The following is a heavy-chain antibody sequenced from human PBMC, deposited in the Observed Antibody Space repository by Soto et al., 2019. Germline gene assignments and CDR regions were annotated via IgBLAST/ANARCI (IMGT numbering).Heavy chain of an antibody. D-gene: IGHD1-1*01. CDR1: GFSFSDHS. Sequence: PGGSLRLSCAASGFSFSDHSFHWVRQAPGKGPEWVSSISGSRLYTNHADSVKGRFAISRDNAKNSLFLQMNSLRVEDTAVYYCAIYNPPDTPTSRYYFDAGMDVWGPGTTVTVSS. J-gene: IGHJ6*02. CDR3: AIYNPPDTPTSRYYFDAGMDV. CDR2: ISGSRLYT. V-gene: IGHV3-21*01.